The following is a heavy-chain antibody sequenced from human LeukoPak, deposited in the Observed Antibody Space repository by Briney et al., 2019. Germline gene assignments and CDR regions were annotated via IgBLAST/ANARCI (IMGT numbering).Heavy chain of an antibody. CDR2: IHASGPT. Sequence: SETLSLTCTVSGGSISTYYWSWIRRPPGKGLEWIAYIHASGPTNYNPSLKSRITISADTSKNQFSLKLSSVTAADTAVYYCARLRGITIFGVVKGWFDPWGQGTLVTVSS. D-gene: IGHD3-3*01. CDR3: ARLRGITIFGVVKGWFDP. CDR1: GGSISTYY. V-gene: IGHV4-4*09. J-gene: IGHJ5*02.